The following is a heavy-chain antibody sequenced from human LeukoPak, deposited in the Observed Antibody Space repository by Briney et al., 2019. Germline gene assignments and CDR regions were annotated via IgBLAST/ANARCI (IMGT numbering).Heavy chain of an antibody. J-gene: IGHJ4*02. Sequence: PGRSLRLSCAASGFTFSSYAMHWVRQAPGKGLEWVAVISYDGSNKYYADSVKGRFTISRDNSKNTLYLQMNSLRDEDTAVFYCARDRGSNWYYFDYWGQGTLVTVSS. CDR3: ARDRGSNWYYFDY. CDR1: GFTFSSYA. CDR2: ISYDGSNK. D-gene: IGHD6-13*01. V-gene: IGHV3-30-3*01.